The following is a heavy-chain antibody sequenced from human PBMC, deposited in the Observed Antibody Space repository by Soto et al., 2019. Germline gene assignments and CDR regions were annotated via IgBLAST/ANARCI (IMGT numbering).Heavy chain of an antibody. CDR2: IKQDGTEK. J-gene: IGHJ6*04. CDR1: GFTFSNYW. D-gene: IGHD2-15*01. V-gene: IGHV3-7*01. Sequence: GGSLRLSCAASGFTFSNYWMTWVRQAPGKGLEWVANIKQDGTEKYYVDSVKGRFTISRDNAKNSLYLQMNSLRAEDTAVYYCARQGIVGMDVWGKGTTVTVSS. CDR3: ARQGIVGMDV.